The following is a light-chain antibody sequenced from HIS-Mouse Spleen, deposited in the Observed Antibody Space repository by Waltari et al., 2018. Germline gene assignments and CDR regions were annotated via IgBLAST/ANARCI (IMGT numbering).Light chain of an antibody. V-gene: IGLV2-14*01. CDR2: EVS. CDR1: SSDVGGYNY. J-gene: IGLJ2*01. CDR3: SSYTSSSTLVV. Sequence: QSALTQHASVSGSPGQSITISCTGTSSDVGGYNYVSWYQQHPGKAPKLMIYEVSNRPSGVSNRFSGSKSGNTASLTISGLQAEDEADYYCSSYTSSSTLVVFGGGTKLTAL.